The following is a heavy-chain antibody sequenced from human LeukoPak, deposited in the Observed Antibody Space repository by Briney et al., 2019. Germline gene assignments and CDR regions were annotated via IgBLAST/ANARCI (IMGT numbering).Heavy chain of an antibody. CDR1: GYTLTELS. CDR2: FDPEDGET. J-gene: IGHJ4*02. CDR3: ASMSGYYPSYYFDY. D-gene: IGHD3-3*01. Sequence: GASVKVSCKVSGYTLTELSMHWVRQAPGKGLEWMGGFDPEDGETIYAQKFQGRVTMTEDTSTDTAYMELSSLRSEDTAVYYCASMSGYYPSYYFDYWGQGTLVTVSS. V-gene: IGHV1-24*01.